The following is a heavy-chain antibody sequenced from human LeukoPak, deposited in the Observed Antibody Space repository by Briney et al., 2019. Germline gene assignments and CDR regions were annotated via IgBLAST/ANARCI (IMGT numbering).Heavy chain of an antibody. Sequence: PGGSLRLSCAASGFTFSDYYMSWIRQAPGKGLEWVSGINWNGGSTGYADSVKGRFTISRDNAKNSLYLQMNSLRAEDTALYYCARVRGDLSYHDAFDIWGQGTMVTVSS. CDR3: ARVRGDLSYHDAFDI. V-gene: IGHV3-20*04. D-gene: IGHD1-26*01. CDR1: GFTFSDYY. CDR2: INWNGGST. J-gene: IGHJ3*02.